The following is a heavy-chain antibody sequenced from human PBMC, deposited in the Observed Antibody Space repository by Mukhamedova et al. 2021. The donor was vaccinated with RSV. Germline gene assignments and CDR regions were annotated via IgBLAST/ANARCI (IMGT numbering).Heavy chain of an antibody. J-gene: IGHJ4*02. CDR2: MNPNSGGT. V-gene: IGHV1-2*02. CDR3: ARGYCSGGGCQIDY. Sequence: EYMGWMNPNSGGTKYAQKFQGRVTMTRDTSITTADMELTTLRSDDTAVYYCARGYCSGGGCQIDYWGQGTLVTVSS. D-gene: IGHD2-15*01.